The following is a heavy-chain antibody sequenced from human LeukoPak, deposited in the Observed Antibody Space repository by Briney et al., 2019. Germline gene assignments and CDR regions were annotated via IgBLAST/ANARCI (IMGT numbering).Heavy chain of an antibody. J-gene: IGHJ1*01. CDR3: ARPEIAYCGGDCYSWYFQH. Sequence: PSETLSLTCTVSGDSISSSSYYWGWIRQPPGKGLEWIGSIYYSGSTYYNPSLKSRVTISVDTSKSQFSLKLSSVTAADTAVYYCARPEIAYCGGDCYSWYFQHWGQGTLVTVSS. V-gene: IGHV4-39*01. CDR2: IYYSGST. D-gene: IGHD2-21*02. CDR1: GDSISSSSYY.